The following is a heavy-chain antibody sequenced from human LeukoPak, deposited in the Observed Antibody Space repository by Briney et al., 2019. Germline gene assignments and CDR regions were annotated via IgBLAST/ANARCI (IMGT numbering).Heavy chain of an antibody. Sequence: GGSLRLSCEASGFTFNSYGIHWVRQAPGKGLEWVSTISGSDGSTYYADSVKGRFTISRDNSKNTLFLQMNSLRAEESAIYYCARSGGWFDYWGQGTLVTVSS. CDR3: ARSGGWFDY. CDR1: GFTFNSYG. D-gene: IGHD3-3*01. CDR2: ISGSDGST. J-gene: IGHJ4*02. V-gene: IGHV3-23*01.